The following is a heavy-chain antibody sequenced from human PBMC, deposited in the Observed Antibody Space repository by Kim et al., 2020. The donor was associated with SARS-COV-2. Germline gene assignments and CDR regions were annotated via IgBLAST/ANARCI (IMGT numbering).Heavy chain of an antibody. D-gene: IGHD1-7*01. V-gene: IGHV3-33*01. J-gene: IGHJ5*02. Sequence: GGSLRLSCAASGFNFTSYGMHWVRQAPGKGLEWVAVLWSDGKTKDYADSVKGRFTISRDDSRNTLFLQMTNLRAADTAVYYCVREGRTLSNWFDPWGQGTLVTVSS. CDR3: VREGRTLSNWFDP. CDR1: GFNFTSYG. CDR2: LWSDGKTK.